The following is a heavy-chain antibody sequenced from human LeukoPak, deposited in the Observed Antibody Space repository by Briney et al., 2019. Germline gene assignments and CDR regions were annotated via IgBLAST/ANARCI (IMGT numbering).Heavy chain of an antibody. J-gene: IGHJ4*02. D-gene: IGHD1-26*01. Sequence: GASVKVSCTASGYTFAEYFIHWVRQAPGQRLEWMGWSNAGNGNTKYSQEFQGRVTITRDTSASTAYMELSSLRSEDTAVYYCELGGTRGFDYWGQGTLVTVSS. CDR2: SNAGNGNT. CDR1: GYTFAEYF. V-gene: IGHV1/OR15-3*02. CDR3: ELGGTRGFDY.